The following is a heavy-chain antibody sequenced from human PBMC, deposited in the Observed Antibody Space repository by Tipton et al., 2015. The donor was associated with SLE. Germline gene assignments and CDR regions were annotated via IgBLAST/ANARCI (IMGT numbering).Heavy chain of an antibody. CDR3: ARAPRLVRSRKFDD. CDR2: IYHSGST. Sequence: LRLSCAVSGYSISSGYYWGWIRQPPGKGLEWIGYIYHSGSTNYHPSLKSRVTISVDTSKNQFSLKLSSVTAADTAVYYCARAPRLVRSRKFDDWGQGTLVTGSS. D-gene: IGHD3-9*01. V-gene: IGHV4-38-2*01. J-gene: IGHJ4*02. CDR1: GYSISSGYY.